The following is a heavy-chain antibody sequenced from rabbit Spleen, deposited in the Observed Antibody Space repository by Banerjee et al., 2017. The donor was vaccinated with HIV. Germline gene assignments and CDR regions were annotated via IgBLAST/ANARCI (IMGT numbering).Heavy chain of an antibody. D-gene: IGHD2-1*01. V-gene: IGHV1S45*01. J-gene: IGHJ4*01. CDR1: GFSFSNKAV. CDR2: INAITGKA. Sequence: QEQLEESGGGLVQPEGSLTLSCTASGFSFSNKAVMCWVRQAPGKGLKWIACINAITGKAVYATWAKGRFTFSRTSSTTVTLQMTTLTAADTATYFCARSDFLGLSVLGYFNLWGQGTLVTVS. CDR3: ARSDFLGLSVLGYFNL.